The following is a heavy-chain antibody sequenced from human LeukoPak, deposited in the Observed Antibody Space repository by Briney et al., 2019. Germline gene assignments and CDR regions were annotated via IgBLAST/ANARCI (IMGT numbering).Heavy chain of an antibody. CDR2: ISFDGSQK. D-gene: IGHD3-10*01. Sequence: GGSLRLSCSASGFTFSNYGMHWVRQAPGKGLEWVALISFDGSQKYADSVKGRFTISRDNSKSTVYLQMNSLRVEDAAVYYCSKDLTSDFGGDLDPWGQGTLVTVSS. V-gene: IGHV3-30*02. CDR1: GFTFSNYG. J-gene: IGHJ5*02. CDR3: SKDLTSDFGGDLDP.